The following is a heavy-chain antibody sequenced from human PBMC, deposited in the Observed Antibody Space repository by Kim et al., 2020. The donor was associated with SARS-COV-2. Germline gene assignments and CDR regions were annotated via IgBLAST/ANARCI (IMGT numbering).Heavy chain of an antibody. Sequence: YAESVRGRVSISRDNSKNTLDLQMNSLRTEDTAVYYCARDPSDWSYSWFDPWGQGALVTVAS. V-gene: IGHV3-30*01. J-gene: IGHJ5*02. D-gene: IGHD1-1*01. CDR3: ARDPSDWSYSWFDP.